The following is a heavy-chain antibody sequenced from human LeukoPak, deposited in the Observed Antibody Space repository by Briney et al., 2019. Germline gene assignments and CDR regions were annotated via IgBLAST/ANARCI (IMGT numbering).Heavy chain of an antibody. CDR1: GYTFTGYY. Sequence: ASVKVSCKASGYTFTGYYMHWVRQAPGQGLEWMGWINPNSGGTNYAQKFQGWVTMTRDTSISTAYMELSRLRSDDTAVYYCVRGIAAADDYYYGMDVWGQGTTVTVSS. V-gene: IGHV1-2*04. J-gene: IGHJ6*02. CDR3: VRGIAAADDYYYGMDV. D-gene: IGHD6-13*01. CDR2: INPNSGGT.